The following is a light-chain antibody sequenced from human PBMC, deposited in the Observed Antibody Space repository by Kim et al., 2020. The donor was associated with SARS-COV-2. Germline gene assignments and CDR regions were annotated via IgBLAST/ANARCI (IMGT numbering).Light chain of an antibody. Sequence: DIQMTQSPSSLSASVGDRVTITCRASQSINTYLNWYQQKPGNAPNLLMYAASSLQSGVPSRFSGSGSGTGFTLTISSLQPEDFATYYCQQSYSSPYTFGQGTKLEI. CDR1: QSINTY. J-gene: IGKJ2*01. CDR3: QQSYSSPYT. V-gene: IGKV1-39*01. CDR2: AAS.